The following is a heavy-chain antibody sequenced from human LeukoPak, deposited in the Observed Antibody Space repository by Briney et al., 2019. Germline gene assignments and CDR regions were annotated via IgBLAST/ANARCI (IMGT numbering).Heavy chain of an antibody. D-gene: IGHD6-19*01. CDR1: GCTFTDYY. J-gene: IGHJ5*02. V-gene: IGHV1-46*01. CDR3: TRTIGYRPVAGLKEKWFDP. Sequence: ASVKVSCKASGCTFTDYYVHWVRQAPGLGLEWMGIINPLRGITIYAQKFQGRVTMTSDTSTNTVYMELSSLISEDTAVYYCTRTIGYRPVAGLKEKWFDPWGQGTLVTVSS. CDR2: INPLRGIT.